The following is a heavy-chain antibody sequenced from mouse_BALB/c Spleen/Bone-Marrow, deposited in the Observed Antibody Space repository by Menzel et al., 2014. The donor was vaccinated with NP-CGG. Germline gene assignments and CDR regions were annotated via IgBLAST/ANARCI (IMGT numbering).Heavy chain of an antibody. CDR1: GFNVKDTY. CDR3: ASYVYGYCLDY. Sequence: DVHLVESGAELVKPGASVKLSCTASGFNVKDTYIHWVKQRPEQGLEWIGRIDPANGNTKYDPKFQGKATITADTSSNTAYPQLSSLTSEDTAVYYCASYVYGYCLDYWGQGTTLTVSS. D-gene: IGHD2-2*01. J-gene: IGHJ2*01. CDR2: IDPANGNT. V-gene: IGHV14-3*02.